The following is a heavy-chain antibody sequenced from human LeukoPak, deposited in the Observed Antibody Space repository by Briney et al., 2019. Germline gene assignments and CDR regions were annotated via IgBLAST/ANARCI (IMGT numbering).Heavy chain of an antibody. CDR1: GGSISSFH. V-gene: IGHV4-59*06. CDR2: IYYSGST. Sequence: SETLSLTCTVSGGSISSFHWSWIRQHPGKGLEWIGYIYYSGSTYYNPSLKSRVTISVDTSKNQFSLKLSSVTAADTAVYYCARGAYGMDVWGQGTTVTVSS. CDR3: ARGAYGMDV. J-gene: IGHJ6*02.